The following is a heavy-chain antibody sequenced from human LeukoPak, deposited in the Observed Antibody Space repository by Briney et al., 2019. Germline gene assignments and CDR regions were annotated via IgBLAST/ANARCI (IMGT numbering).Heavy chain of an antibody. CDR3: GRESRIVGTTSVWYYFDY. CDR1: GGSISNYY. CDR2: IYHTGSF. V-gene: IGHV4-59*12. Sequence: SETLSLTCTVSGGSISNYYWSWIRQSPGKGLEWIGFIYHTGSFHYNPSLKSRVTISVDTSKNQFSLNLRSVTAADTAVYFCGRESRIVGTTSVWYYFDYWGQGTLVTVSS. D-gene: IGHD1-26*01. J-gene: IGHJ4*02.